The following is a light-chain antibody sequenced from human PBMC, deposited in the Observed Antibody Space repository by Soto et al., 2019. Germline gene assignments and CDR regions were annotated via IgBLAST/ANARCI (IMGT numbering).Light chain of an antibody. V-gene: IGKV3-11*01. CDR3: QQRSNWPPLT. J-gene: IGKJ4*01. CDR1: QSVSSY. CDR2: DAS. Sequence: EIVLTQSPATLSLSPGERATLSCRASQSVSSYLAWYQQKPGQAPRLRIYDASSRATGIPARFRGTESGTDFTLTIRSPEPEAFAVYYCQQRSNWPPLTFGRGTKVEIK.